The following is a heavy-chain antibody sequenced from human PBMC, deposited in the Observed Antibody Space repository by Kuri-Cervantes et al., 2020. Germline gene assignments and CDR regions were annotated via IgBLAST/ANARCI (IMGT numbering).Heavy chain of an antibody. CDR1: GYSFTSYW. J-gene: IGHJ3*02. CDR3: ARSRYGSYNAAFDI. D-gene: IGHD3-10*01. V-gene: IGHV5-51*01. CDR2: IYPGDSDT. Sequence: KVSCKGSGYSFTSYWIGWVRQMPGKGLEWMGIIYPGDSDTRYSPSFQGQVTISADKSISTAYLQRSSLKASDTAMYYCARSRYGSYNAAFDIWGQGTMVTVSS.